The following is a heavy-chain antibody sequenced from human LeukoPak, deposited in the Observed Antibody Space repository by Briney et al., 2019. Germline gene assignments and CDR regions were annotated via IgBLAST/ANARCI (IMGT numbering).Heavy chain of an antibody. D-gene: IGHD1-1*01. V-gene: IGHV5-51*01. Sequence: GESLKISCKGSGYSFTRYWIGWVRQMRGKGLEWMGSIYPGESDTRYSPSFQGQVTISADKSISTAYLQWSSLKASDTAMYYCARRVGRTGTTDFDYWGQGTLVTVSS. CDR2: IYPGESDT. CDR1: GYSFTRYW. CDR3: ARRVGRTGTTDFDY. J-gene: IGHJ4*02.